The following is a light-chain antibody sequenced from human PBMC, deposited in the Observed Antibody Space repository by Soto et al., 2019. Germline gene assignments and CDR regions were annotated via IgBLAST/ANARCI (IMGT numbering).Light chain of an antibody. V-gene: IGLV2-18*02. CDR1: NSDVGSYDR. J-gene: IGLJ2*01. Sequence: QSVLTQPPSVSGSPGQSVTISCTGTNSDVGSYDRVSWYQQPPGTAPKLIIYEVNNRPSGVPDRFSGSKSRNTASLTISGLQAEDEADYYCSSYTSSYTFVLFGGGTKLTVL. CDR2: EVN. CDR3: SSYTSSYTFVL.